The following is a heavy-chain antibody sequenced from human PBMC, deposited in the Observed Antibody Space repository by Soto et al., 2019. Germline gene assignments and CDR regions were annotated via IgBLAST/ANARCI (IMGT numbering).Heavy chain of an antibody. Sequence: PGGSLRLSCAASGFPFDRYLMNWVRHAPGKGLEWVSYISDSGNTKYYADSVKGRFTISRDNAKHSLYLQMNSLRADDTAVYYCARAYYVWGSYPDYWGQGTLVTVSS. CDR3: ARAYYVWGSYPDY. D-gene: IGHD3-16*01. CDR2: ISDSGNTK. J-gene: IGHJ4*02. CDR1: GFPFDRYL. V-gene: IGHV3-48*01.